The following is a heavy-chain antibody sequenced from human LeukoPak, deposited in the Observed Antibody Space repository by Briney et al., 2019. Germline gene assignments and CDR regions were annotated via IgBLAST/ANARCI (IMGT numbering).Heavy chain of an antibody. CDR2: IKQDGSDK. Sequence: GGSLRLSCAASGFTFSTYWMSWVRQAPGKGLEWVANIKQDGSDKYYVDSVKGRFTISRDNAKNSLYLQMNSLRAEDTAVYYCAKDRIAVAGFFDYWGQGTLVTVSS. CDR3: AKDRIAVAGFFDY. D-gene: IGHD6-19*01. J-gene: IGHJ4*02. CDR1: GFTFSTYW. V-gene: IGHV3-7*03.